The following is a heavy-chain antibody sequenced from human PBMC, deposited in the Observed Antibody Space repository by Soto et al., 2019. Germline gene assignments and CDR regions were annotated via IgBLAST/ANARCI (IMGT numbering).Heavy chain of an antibody. CDR2: IYYSGST. CDR1: GGSISSYY. V-gene: IGHV4-59*01. D-gene: IGHD6-19*01. J-gene: IGHJ5*02. CDR3: AREYSSGWYGDWFDP. Sequence: SETLSLTCTVSGGSISSYYWSWIRQPPGKGLEWIGYIYYSGSTNYNPSLKSRVTISVDTSKNQFSLKLSSVTAADTAVYYCAREYSSGWYGDWFDPWGRGTLVTVSS.